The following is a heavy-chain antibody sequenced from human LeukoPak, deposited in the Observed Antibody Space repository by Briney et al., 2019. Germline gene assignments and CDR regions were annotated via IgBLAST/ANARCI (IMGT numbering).Heavy chain of an antibody. D-gene: IGHD2-15*01. Sequence: PGGSLRLSCAISGFTFSRYAMSWVRPAPGKGLEWVSAISDSGDSAYYADSVKGRFTVSRDKSNNTLCLQMTRLTAADTAVYYCAKDASPLPNVFEIWGQGAKVIVSS. V-gene: IGHV3-23*01. J-gene: IGHJ3*02. CDR1: GFTFSRYA. CDR2: ISDSGDSA. CDR3: AKDASPLPNVFEI.